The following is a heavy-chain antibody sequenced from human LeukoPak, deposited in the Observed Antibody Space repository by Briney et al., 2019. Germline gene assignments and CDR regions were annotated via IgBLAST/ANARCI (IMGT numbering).Heavy chain of an antibody. V-gene: IGHV3-21*01. CDR2: ISSSSSYI. J-gene: IGHJ3*02. D-gene: IGHD3-10*01. Sequence: RPGGSLRLSCAASGFTFSSYSMNWVRQAPGKGPEWVSSISSSSSYIYYADSVKGRFTISRDNAKNSLYLQMSSLRAEDTAVYYCARSRGKAFDIWGQGTMVTVSS. CDR1: GFTFSSYS. CDR3: ARSRGKAFDI.